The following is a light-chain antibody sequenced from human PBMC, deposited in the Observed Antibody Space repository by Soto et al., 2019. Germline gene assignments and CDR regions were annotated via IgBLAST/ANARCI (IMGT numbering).Light chain of an antibody. J-gene: IGLJ1*01. Sequence: QSALTQPRSVSGSPGQSVTISCTGTSSDVGGYNYVSWYQQHPGKAPKLVIYDVTKRPSGVPHRFSGSKSDNTASLTISGLQAEDEADYYCCSYAGSYIYVFGTGTQLTVL. V-gene: IGLV2-11*01. CDR3: CSYAGSYIYV. CDR1: SSDVGGYNY. CDR2: DVT.